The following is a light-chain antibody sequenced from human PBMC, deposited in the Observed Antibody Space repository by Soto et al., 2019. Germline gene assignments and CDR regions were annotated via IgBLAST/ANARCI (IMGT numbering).Light chain of an antibody. V-gene: IGLV2-8*01. J-gene: IGLJ2*01. Sequence: QSALTHPPSASGSPGQSVTIACIGTSSDVGGYNYVSWYQQHPGKAPKRMIYEVSKRPSGVPDRFSGSKSGNTASLTVSGLQAEDEADYYCSSYAASNNLGVFGGGTKVTVL. CDR3: SSYAASNNLGV. CDR2: EVS. CDR1: SSDVGGYNY.